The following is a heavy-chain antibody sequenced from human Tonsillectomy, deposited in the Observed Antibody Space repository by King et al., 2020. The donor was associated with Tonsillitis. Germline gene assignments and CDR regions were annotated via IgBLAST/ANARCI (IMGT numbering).Heavy chain of an antibody. D-gene: IGHD3-10*01. V-gene: IGHV3-30*04. CDR3: ARRGELLWIGELYYFFDY. Sequence: HVQLVESGGGVVQPGRSLRLSCAASGFTFNTYAMHWVRQAPGKGLEWGAVISSDGNNQYYADSVKGRLTISRDNSKNTLYLQMDSLRAEDTAVYYCARRGELLWIGELYYFFDYWGQGTLVTVSS. CDR2: ISSDGNNQ. J-gene: IGHJ4*02. CDR1: GFTFNTYA.